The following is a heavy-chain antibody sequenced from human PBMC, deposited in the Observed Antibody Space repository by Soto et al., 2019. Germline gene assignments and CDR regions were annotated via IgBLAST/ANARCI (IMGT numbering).Heavy chain of an antibody. CDR1: NFSISSGYY. CDR3: ARTHSGSYYSVFNY. J-gene: IGHJ4*02. D-gene: IGHD1-26*01. V-gene: IGHV4-38-2*01. Sequence: SETLSLTCVVSNFSISSGYYWGWIRQSPGKGLEWIASIYRSGTTSYNPSLKSRVTISVDPSKNQFSLMLTAVTAADTAVYYCARTHSGSYYSVFNYWGRGTLVTVSS. CDR2: IYRSGTT.